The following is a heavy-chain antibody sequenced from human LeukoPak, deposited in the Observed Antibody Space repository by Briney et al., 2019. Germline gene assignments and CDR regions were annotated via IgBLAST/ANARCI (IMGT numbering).Heavy chain of an antibody. J-gene: IGHJ4*02. D-gene: IGHD6-19*01. CDR2: ITPIFGTA. CDR3: ARVVPITHSSGWLDKDYYFDY. V-gene: IGHV1-69*05. Sequence: VASVKVSCKASGGTFSSYAISWVRQAPGQGLEWMGRITPIFGTANYAQKFQGRVTITTDESTSTAYMELSSLRSEDTAVYYCARVVPITHSSGWLDKDYYFDYWGQGTLVTVSS. CDR1: GGTFSSYA.